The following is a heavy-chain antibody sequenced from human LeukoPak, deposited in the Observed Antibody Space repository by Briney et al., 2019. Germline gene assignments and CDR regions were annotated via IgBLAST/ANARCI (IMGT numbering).Heavy chain of an antibody. Sequence: PSGTLSLTCTVSGGSISSYYWSWIRQPPGKGLEWIGYIYYSGSTNYNPSLKSRVTISVDTSKNQFSLKLSSVTAADTAVYYCARGDGYNYSVYFDYWGQGTLVTVSS. CDR1: GGSISSYY. D-gene: IGHD5-24*01. V-gene: IGHV4-59*08. CDR2: IYYSGST. J-gene: IGHJ4*02. CDR3: ARGDGYNYSVYFDY.